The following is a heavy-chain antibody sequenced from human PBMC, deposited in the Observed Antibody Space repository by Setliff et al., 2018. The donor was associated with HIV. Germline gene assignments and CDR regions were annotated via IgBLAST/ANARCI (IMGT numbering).Heavy chain of an antibody. J-gene: IGHJ4*02. V-gene: IGHV1-69-2*01. CDR1: GYTFTDYY. CDR2: VDPEDGET. Sequence: ASVKVSCKASGYTFTDYYMHWVKQAPGKGPEWMGRVDPEDGETIYAEKFQGRVTITAETSTDTAYMELSSLRSEDKAVYYCATAGTYYYGSGSYHASDYWGQGTLVTVS. CDR3: ATAGTYYYGSGSYHASDY. D-gene: IGHD3-10*01.